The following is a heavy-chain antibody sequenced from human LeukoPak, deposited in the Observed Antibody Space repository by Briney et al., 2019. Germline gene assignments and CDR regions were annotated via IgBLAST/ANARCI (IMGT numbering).Heavy chain of an antibody. CDR1: GYTFTGYY. CDR2: INPNSGGT. D-gene: IGHD2-2*02. V-gene: IGHV1-2*02. J-gene: IGHJ4*02. CDR3: ARDALGYCSSTSCYTANY. Sequence: ASVKVSCKASGYTFTGYYMHWVRQAPGQGLEWMGWINPNSGGTNYAQKFQGRVTMTRDTSVSTAYMELSRLRSDDTAVYYCARDALGYCSSTSCYTANYWGQGTLVTVSS.